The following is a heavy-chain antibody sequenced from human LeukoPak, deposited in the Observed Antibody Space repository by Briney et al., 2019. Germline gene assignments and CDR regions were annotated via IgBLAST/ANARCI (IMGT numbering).Heavy chain of an antibody. J-gene: IGHJ5*02. D-gene: IGHD3-10*01. V-gene: IGHV3-74*01. CDR3: ARIGPSGSGSYFFLDP. CDR1: GFTFSSYW. Sequence: GGSLRLSCAASGFTFSSYWMHWVRQAPGMGLVWVSRIDDDGSGASYADSVKGRFTISRDNARNTLYLQMNSLRAEDTAVYYCARIGPSGSGSYFFLDPWGQGTPVTVSS. CDR2: IDDDGSGA.